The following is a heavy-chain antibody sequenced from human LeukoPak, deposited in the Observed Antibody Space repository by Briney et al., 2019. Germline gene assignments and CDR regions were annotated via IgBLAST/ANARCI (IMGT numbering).Heavy chain of an antibody. V-gene: IGHV3-23*01. CDR1: GFTFNIYD. Sequence: GGSLRLSCEASGFTFNIYDMNWVRQAPGKGLEWVSGISGSGDRTYYVDSVKGRFTISRDNANNSWNLQMNSLRAEDTAVYFCATGWSYHVYWGQGTLVTVSS. D-gene: IGHD3-3*01. CDR3: ATGWSYHVY. CDR2: ISGSGDRT. J-gene: IGHJ4*03.